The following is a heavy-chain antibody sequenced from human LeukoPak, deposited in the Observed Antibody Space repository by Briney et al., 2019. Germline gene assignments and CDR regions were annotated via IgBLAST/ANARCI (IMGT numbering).Heavy chain of an antibody. CDR2: ISGSGGNT. Sequence: GGSLRLSCAASGFIFSSYAMSWVRQAPGKGLEWVSAISGSGGNTFYADSVKGRFTISRDNSKNTLRLRMNSLRAEDTAVYYCARDDQWLIQNYFDSWGQGTLVTVSS. CDR3: ARDDQWLIQNYFDS. J-gene: IGHJ4*02. CDR1: GFIFSSYA. D-gene: IGHD6-19*01. V-gene: IGHV3-23*01.